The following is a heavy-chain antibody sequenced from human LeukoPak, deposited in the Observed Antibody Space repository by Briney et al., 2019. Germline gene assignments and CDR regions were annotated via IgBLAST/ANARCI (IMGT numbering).Heavy chain of an antibody. D-gene: IGHD6-19*01. V-gene: IGHV4-59*01. J-gene: IGHJ4*02. CDR1: GGSIGSYY. CDR2: IYDSGST. CDR3: ARHGSGWSLDY. Sequence: SETLSLTCTVSGGSIGSYYWGWIRQSPGKRLEWIGYIYDSGSTNYNPSLKSRVTMSVDTSKNQFSLKLNSVTAADTAVYYCARHGSGWSLDYWGQGTLVTVSS.